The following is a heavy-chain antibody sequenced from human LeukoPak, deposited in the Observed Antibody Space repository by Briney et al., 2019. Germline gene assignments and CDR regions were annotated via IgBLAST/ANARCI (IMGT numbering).Heavy chain of an antibody. CDR2: MNPNSGNT. CDR1: GYTFTSYD. Sequence: ASVKVSCKASGYTFTSYDINWVRQATGQGLEWMGWMNPNSGNTGYAQKFQGRVTMTRNTSISTAYMELSSLRSEDTAVYYCARGRGYSYNNRFDPWGQGTLVTVSS. D-gene: IGHD5-18*01. CDR3: ARGRGYSYNNRFDP. V-gene: IGHV1-8*01. J-gene: IGHJ5*02.